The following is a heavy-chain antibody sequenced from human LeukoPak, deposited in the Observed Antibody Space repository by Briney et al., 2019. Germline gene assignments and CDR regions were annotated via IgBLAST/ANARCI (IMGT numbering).Heavy chain of an antibody. CDR1: GFAFSDFW. D-gene: IGHD2-15*01. CDR2: VRHDGSAK. J-gene: IGHJ4*02. CDR3: ATSHDSAGND. Sequence: PGGSLRLSCAASGFAFSDFWMSWVRQAPGKGLVWVANVRHDGSAKYYVPSVRGRFTISRDNAKNSLYLQMNSLTVEDTAVYYCATSHDSAGNDWGQGTLVTVSS. V-gene: IGHV3-7*01.